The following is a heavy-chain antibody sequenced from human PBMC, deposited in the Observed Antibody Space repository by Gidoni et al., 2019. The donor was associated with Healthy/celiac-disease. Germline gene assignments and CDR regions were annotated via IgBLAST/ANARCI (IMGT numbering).Heavy chain of an antibody. Sequence: QVQLVESGGGVVQPGSSLRLSCAASGFTFSSYAMHWVRQAPGKGLEWVAVISYDGSNKYYADSVKGRFTISRDNSKNTLYLQMNSLRAGDTAVYYCASLSQPYYDFWSGYHYWGQGTLVTVSS. D-gene: IGHD3-3*01. CDR2: ISYDGSNK. J-gene: IGHJ4*02. V-gene: IGHV3-30-3*01. CDR3: ASLSQPYYDFWSGYHY. CDR1: GFTFSSYA.